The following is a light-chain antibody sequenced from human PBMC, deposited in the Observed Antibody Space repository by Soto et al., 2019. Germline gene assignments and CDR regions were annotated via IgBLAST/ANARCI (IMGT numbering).Light chain of an antibody. J-gene: IGLJ3*02. CDR3: CSYAGSSIWV. Sequence: QSVLTQPASVSGSPGQSITISCTGSTNDVGTYNLVSWYQQHPGKAPKLMVYEGSKRPSGVSIRFSGSKSGNTASLTISGLQAEDEADYYCCSYAGSSIWVFGGGTQLTVL. CDR2: EGS. CDR1: TNDVGTYNL. V-gene: IGLV2-23*01.